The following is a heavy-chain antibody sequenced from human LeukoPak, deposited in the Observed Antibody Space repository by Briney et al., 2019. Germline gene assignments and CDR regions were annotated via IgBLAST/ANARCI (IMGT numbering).Heavy chain of an antibody. CDR2: IKQDGSEK. J-gene: IGHJ5*02. D-gene: IGHD5-18*01. V-gene: IGHV3-7*01. Sequence: GGSLRLSCAASGFTFSSYWMSWVRQAPGKGLEWVANIKQDGSEKYYVDSVKGRLTISRDNAKNSLFLQMNSLRAEDTAVYYCARGASGIQLWFFDPWGQGTLVSVSS. CDR1: GFTFSSYW. CDR3: ARGASGIQLWFFDP.